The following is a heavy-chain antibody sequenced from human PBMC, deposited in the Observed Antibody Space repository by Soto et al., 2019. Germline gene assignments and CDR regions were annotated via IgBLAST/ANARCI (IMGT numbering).Heavy chain of an antibody. Sequence: SETLFHTSTFSGGTISSYYWGWIRQPPGKGLEWIGGIYYSGSTNYNPSLKSRVTISVDTSKNQFSLKLSSVTAADTAVYYRSPAYWGQGTLVTVSS. CDR2: IYYSGST. CDR1: GGTISSYY. V-gene: IGHV4-59*12. CDR3: SPAY. J-gene: IGHJ4*02.